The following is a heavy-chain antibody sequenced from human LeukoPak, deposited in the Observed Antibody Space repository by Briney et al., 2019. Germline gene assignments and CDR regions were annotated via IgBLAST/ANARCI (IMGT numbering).Heavy chain of an antibody. J-gene: IGHJ3*02. D-gene: IGHD2-2*01. CDR2: ISWNSGSI. CDR3: AKALWTKYCSSTSCPNDAFDI. CDR1: GFTFDDYA. V-gene: IGHV3-9*03. Sequence: GGSLRLSCAASGFTFDDYAMHWVRQAPGKGLEWVSGISWNSGSIGYADSVKGRFTISRDNAKNSLYLQMNSLRAEDMALYYCAKALWTKYCSSTSCPNDAFDIWGQGTMVTVSS.